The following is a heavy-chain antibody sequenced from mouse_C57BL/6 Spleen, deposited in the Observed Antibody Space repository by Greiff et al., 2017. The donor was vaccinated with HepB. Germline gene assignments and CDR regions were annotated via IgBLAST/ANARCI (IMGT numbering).Heavy chain of an antibody. CDR2: ISNLAYSI. J-gene: IGHJ4*01. CDR1: GFTFSDYG. CDR3: ARGDYGDYYAMDY. Sequence: EVQLVESGGGLVQPGGSLKLSCAASGFTFSDYGMAWVRQAPRKGPEWVAFISNLAYSIYYADTVTGRFTISRENAKNTLYLEMSSLRSEDTAMYYCARGDYGDYYAMDYWGQGTSVTVSS. D-gene: IGHD1-1*02. V-gene: IGHV5-15*01.